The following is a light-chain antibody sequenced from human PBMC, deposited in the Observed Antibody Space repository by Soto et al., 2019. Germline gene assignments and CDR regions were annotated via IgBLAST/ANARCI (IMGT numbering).Light chain of an antibody. CDR1: QGINSY. CDR3: LQLKSYPFT. J-gene: IGKJ4*01. CDR2: AAS. V-gene: IGKV1-9*01. Sequence: QLTQSPSFLSASVGDRVTITCRASQGINSYLAWYQQKPGKAPKLLIYAASTLQSGVPSRFSGSGSGTEFTLTISSLQPEDFATYYCLQLKSYPFTFGGGTKVDI.